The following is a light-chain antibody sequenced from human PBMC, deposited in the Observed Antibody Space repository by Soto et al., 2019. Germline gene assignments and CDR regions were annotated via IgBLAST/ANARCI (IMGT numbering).Light chain of an antibody. Sequence: EIVLTQSPGTLSLSPGERATLSCRASQSVSSSYLAWYQHKPGQAPRLLISGTSSRATGIPDRFSGSGSGTEFTLTISSLQSEDFAVYYCQQYNNWPPITFGQGTRLEIK. J-gene: IGKJ5*01. CDR1: QSVSSSY. CDR2: GTS. CDR3: QQYNNWPPIT. V-gene: IGKV3-15*01.